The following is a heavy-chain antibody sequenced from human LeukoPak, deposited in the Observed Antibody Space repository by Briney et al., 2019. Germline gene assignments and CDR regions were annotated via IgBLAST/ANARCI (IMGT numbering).Heavy chain of an antibody. J-gene: IGHJ4*02. CDR2: IIPILGIA. V-gene: IGHV1-69*04. CDR3: ASFDVAMATDPFDY. Sequence: SVKVSCKASGGTFSSYAISWVRQAPGQGLEWMGRIIPILGIANYAQKFQGRVTITADKSTSTAYMELSSLRSEDTAVYYCASFDVAMATDPFDYWGQGTLVTVSS. D-gene: IGHD5-18*01. CDR1: GGTFSSYA.